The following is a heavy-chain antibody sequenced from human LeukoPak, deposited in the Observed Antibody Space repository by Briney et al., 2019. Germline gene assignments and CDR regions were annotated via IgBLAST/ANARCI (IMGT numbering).Heavy chain of an antibody. CDR1: GFTFSSYA. Sequence: GRPLRLSCAASGFTFSSYAMHWVRQAPGKGLEWVAVISYDGSNKYYADSVKGRFTISRDNSKNTLYLQMNSLRAEDTAVYYCARDHGGGSYFDYWGQGTLVTVSS. J-gene: IGHJ4*02. D-gene: IGHD2-15*01. CDR2: ISYDGSNK. CDR3: ARDHGGGSYFDY. V-gene: IGHV3-30*04.